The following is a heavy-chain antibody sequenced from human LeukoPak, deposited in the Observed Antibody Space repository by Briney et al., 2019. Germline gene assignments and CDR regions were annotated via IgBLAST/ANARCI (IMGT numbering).Heavy chain of an antibody. V-gene: IGHV4-39*01. CDR3: ARQLGQQLVLGSYYYMDV. D-gene: IGHD6-13*01. Sequence: SETLSLTCTVSGGSISSSSFYWGWIRQPPGKGLEWIGTIYYSGSTYYKPSLKSRVTISVDTSKNQFSLKLNSVTAADTAVYYCARQLGQQLVLGSYYYMDVWGKGTTVTVSS. CDR2: IYYSGST. CDR1: GGSISSSSFY. J-gene: IGHJ6*03.